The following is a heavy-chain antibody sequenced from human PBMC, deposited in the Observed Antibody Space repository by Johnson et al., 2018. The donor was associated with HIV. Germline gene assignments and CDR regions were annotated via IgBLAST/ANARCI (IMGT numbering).Heavy chain of an antibody. Sequence: QVQLVESGGGLVKPGGSLRLSCAASGFTFSDYYMNWIRQAPEKGLEWISYISSSGSAIKYADSVKGRVTISRDNAKNSLYLQMTSLRAEDTAVYYCAREMAWEDAFDIWGQGTMVTVSS. D-gene: IGHD5-24*01. CDR3: AREMAWEDAFDI. J-gene: IGHJ3*02. CDR2: ISSSGSAI. CDR1: GFTFSDYY. V-gene: IGHV3-11*04.